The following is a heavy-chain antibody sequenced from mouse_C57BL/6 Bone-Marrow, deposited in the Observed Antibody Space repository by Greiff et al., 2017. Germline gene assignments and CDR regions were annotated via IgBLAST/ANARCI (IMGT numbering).Heavy chain of an antibody. V-gene: IGHV5-9-1*02. J-gene: IGHJ3*01. D-gene: IGHD2-1*01. Sequence: EVQRVESGEGLVKPGGSLKLSCAASGFTFSSYAMSWVRQTPEKRLEWVAYISSGGDYIYYADTVKGRFTISRDNARNTLYLQMSSLKSEDTAMYYCTRALLYGNFAYWGQGTLVTVSA. CDR1: GFTFSSYA. CDR3: TRALLYGNFAY. CDR2: ISSGGDYI.